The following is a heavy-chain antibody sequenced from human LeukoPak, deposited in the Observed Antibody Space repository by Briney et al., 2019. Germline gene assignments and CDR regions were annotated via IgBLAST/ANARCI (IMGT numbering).Heavy chain of an antibody. D-gene: IGHD6-13*01. V-gene: IGHV1-8*01. J-gene: IGHJ4*02. CDR1: GYTFTSYD. CDR2: MNPNSGNT. Sequence: ASVKVSCKASGYTFTSYDINWVRQATGQGLEWMGWMNPNSGNTGYAQKFQGRVTMTRNTSISTAYMELSSLRSVDTAVYYCARAPYSSSWGNEIDYWGQGTLVTVSS. CDR3: ARAPYSSSWGNEIDY.